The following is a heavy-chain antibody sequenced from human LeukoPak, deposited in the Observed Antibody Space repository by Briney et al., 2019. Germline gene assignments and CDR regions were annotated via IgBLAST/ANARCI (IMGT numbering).Heavy chain of an antibody. CDR2: VFRSGST. CDR3: ARERNSWLAYSLE. V-gene: IGHV4-4*08. D-gene: IGHD1/OR15-1a*01. Sequence: SETLSLTCTVSGGSISSYYWSWIRQTPGKGLEWIGYVFRSGSTHYNPSLKSRLTLSIDTSKNEFFLKLSSVTAADTAVYFCARERNSWLAYSLEWGQGTPVTVSS. CDR1: GGSISSYY. J-gene: IGHJ1*01.